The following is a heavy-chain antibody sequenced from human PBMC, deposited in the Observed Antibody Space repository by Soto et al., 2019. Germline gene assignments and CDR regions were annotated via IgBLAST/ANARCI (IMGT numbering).Heavy chain of an antibody. CDR3: ARSLTGYSPFWYFDL. D-gene: IGHD3-9*01. CDR1: GGTFSSYA. Sequence: QVQLVQSGAEVKKPGSSVKVSCKASGGTFSSYAISWVRQAPGQGLEWMGGIIPIFGTANYAQKFQGRVTIXXDXSXXTADMELSSLRSEDTAVYYCARSLTGYSPFWYFDLWGRGTLVTVSS. CDR2: IIPIFGTA. J-gene: IGHJ2*01. V-gene: IGHV1-69*12.